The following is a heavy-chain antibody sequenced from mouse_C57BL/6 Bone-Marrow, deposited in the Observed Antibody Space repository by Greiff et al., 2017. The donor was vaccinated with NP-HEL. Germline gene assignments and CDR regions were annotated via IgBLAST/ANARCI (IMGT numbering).Heavy chain of an antibody. Sequence: EVQVVESGPGLVKPSQSLSLTCSVTGYSITSGYYWNWIRQFPGNKLEWMGYISYDGSNNYNPSLKNRISITRDTSKNQFFLKLNSVTTEDTATYYCAREEITTVPFAYWGQGTLVTVSA. J-gene: IGHJ3*01. CDR2: ISYDGSN. CDR3: AREEITTVPFAY. D-gene: IGHD1-1*01. V-gene: IGHV3-6*01. CDR1: GYSITSGYY.